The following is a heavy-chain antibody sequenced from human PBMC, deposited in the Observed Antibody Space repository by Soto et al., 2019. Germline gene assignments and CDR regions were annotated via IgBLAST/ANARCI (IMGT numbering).Heavy chain of an antibody. D-gene: IGHD1-26*01. CDR2: SSGPGGGT. J-gene: IGHJ5*01. CDR3: AKGKISTTTNTAYDS. V-gene: IGHV3-23*01. Sequence: QAPGKGREWVSPSSGPGGGTYYAASVKGRFTISRDNFKSSLYLQMSSLRAEDTAVYYCAKGKISTTTNTAYDSCGQGTLGSVSS.